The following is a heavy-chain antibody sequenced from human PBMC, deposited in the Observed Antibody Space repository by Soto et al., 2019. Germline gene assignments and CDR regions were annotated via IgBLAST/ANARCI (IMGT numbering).Heavy chain of an antibody. D-gene: IGHD6-19*01. CDR3: FGLPIAVAGTESFDY. V-gene: IGHV3-23*01. CDR1: GFTFSSYA. CDR2: ISGSGGST. Sequence: GGSLRLSCAASGFTFSSYAMSWVRQAPGKGLEWVSAISGSGGSTYYADSVKGRFTISRDNSKNTLYLQMNSLRAEDTAVYYCFGLPIAVAGTESFDYWGQGTLVTVSS. J-gene: IGHJ4*02.